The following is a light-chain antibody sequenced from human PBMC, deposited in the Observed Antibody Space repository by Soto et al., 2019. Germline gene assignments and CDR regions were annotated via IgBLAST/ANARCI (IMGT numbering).Light chain of an antibody. J-gene: IGLJ1*01. CDR2: QVT. V-gene: IGLV2-14*01. Sequence: QSALTQPASVSGSPGQSITISRTGTSSDLAIYNYVSWYQQQPGKAPKPMIYQVTNRPSGVSNRFSGSRSGNTASLTISGLQAEDEADYYCSSYTDSSNYVFGTGTKVTVL. CDR3: SSYTDSSNYV. CDR1: SSDLAIYNY.